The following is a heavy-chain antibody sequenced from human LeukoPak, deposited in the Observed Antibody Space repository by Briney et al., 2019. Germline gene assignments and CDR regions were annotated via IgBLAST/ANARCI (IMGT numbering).Heavy chain of an antibody. Sequence: ASVKDSCKPSEGTFSSYAISWVRQAPGQGLEWMGGIIPIFGTANYAQKFQGRVTITTDESTSTAYMELSSLRSEDTAVYYCARIVVEGYYFDYWGQGTLVTVSS. CDR1: EGTFSSYA. CDR2: IIPIFGTA. D-gene: IGHD3-22*01. V-gene: IGHV1-69*05. J-gene: IGHJ4*02. CDR3: ARIVVEGYYFDY.